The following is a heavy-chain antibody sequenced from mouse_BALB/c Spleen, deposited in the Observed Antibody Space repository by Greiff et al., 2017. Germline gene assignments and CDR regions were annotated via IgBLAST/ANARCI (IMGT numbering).Heavy chain of an antibody. J-gene: IGHJ4*01. V-gene: IGHV5-6-2*01. D-gene: IGHD2-2*01. CDR2: INSNGGST. CDR1: GFTFSSYY. CDR3: ARAYGYDGAYAMDY. Sequence: DVQLVESGGGLVKLGGSLKLSCAASGFTFSSYYMSWVRQTPEKRLELVAAINSNGGSTYYPDTVKGRFTISRDNAKNTLYLQMSSLKSEDTALYYCARAYGYDGAYAMDYWGQGTSVTVSS.